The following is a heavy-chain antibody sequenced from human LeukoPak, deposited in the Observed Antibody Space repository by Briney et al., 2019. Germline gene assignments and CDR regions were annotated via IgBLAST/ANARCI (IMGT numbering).Heavy chain of an antibody. D-gene: IGHD1-26*01. CDR3: ARVGSIVAAHYYFDY. CDR2: VYRSGST. V-gene: IGHV4-38-2*02. Sequence: SETLSLDCSVSGYSIKSGYYWSWIRQSPGKGPEWIGSVYRSGSTSYNPSLQSRVSISVDTPKNRFSLIMTSATAADTAVYYCARVGSIVAAHYYFDYWGQGILVTVYS. CDR1: GYSIKSGYY. J-gene: IGHJ4*02.